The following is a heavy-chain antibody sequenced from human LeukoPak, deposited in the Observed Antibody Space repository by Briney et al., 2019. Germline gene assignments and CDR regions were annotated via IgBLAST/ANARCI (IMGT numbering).Heavy chain of an antibody. CDR1: GGSFSGYY. Sequence: PSETLSLTCAVYGGSFSGYYWSWLRQPPGKGREWLGEINQRGSTNYNPSLKSRVTISVDTSKNQFSLKLSSVTAADTAVYYCARSGKRYSSSWYRRYFDYWGQGTLVTVSS. V-gene: IGHV4-34*01. CDR3: ARSGKRYSSSWYRRYFDY. D-gene: IGHD6-13*01. CDR2: INQRGST. J-gene: IGHJ4*02.